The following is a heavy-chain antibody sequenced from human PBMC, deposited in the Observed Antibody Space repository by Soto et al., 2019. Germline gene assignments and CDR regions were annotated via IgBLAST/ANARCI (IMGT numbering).Heavy chain of an antibody. D-gene: IGHD2-2*01. CDR2: ISAYNGNT. CDR1: GYTFTSYG. CDR3: ARGPFQVVPAEAWGFDP. V-gene: IGHV1-18*01. J-gene: IGHJ5*02. Sequence: QVPLVQSGAEVKKPGASVKVSCKASGYTFTSYGISWVRQAPGQGLEWMGWISAYNGNTNYAQKLQGRVTMTTDTSTSTAYMELRSLRADDTAVYYCARGPFQVVPAEAWGFDPWGQGTLVTVSS.